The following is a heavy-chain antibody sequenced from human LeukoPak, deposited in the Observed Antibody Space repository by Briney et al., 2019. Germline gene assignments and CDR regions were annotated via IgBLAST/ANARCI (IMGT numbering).Heavy chain of an antibody. J-gene: IGHJ4*02. CDR2: ISYDGSKK. CDR3: AKGTTVAGHNYDY. Sequence: GGSLRLSCAASGFTFSNYAIHWVRQAPGKGLEWVAVISYDGSKKYYAGSVKGRFIISRDNSKNTLYLQMNSLRAEDTAVYYCAKGTTVAGHNYDYWGQGTLVTVSS. CDR1: GFTFSNYA. V-gene: IGHV3-30-3*01. D-gene: IGHD6-19*01.